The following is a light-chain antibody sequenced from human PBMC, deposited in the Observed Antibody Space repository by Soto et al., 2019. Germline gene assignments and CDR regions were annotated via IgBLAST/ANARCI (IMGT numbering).Light chain of an antibody. CDR2: AAS. J-gene: IGKJ2*01. CDR3: HQYADSPQT. V-gene: IGKV3-20*01. Sequence: EIVLTQSPATLSLSPGESATLSCRTSQSVSSNFLAWYQQKPGQAPRLLIHAASTGATGIPARFRGSGSGTDFTLTISSLEPEDSAVYFCHQYADSPQTFGQGTKVDIK. CDR1: QSVSSNF.